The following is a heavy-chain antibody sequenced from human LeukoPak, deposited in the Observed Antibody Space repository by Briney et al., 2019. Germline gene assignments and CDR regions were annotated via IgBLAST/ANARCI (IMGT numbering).Heavy chain of an antibody. J-gene: IGHJ5*02. CDR2: TNLNGDET. D-gene: IGHD6-19*01. V-gene: IGHV3-23*01. CDR1: GFTFSNYG. Sequence: GGSLTLSCAASGFTFSNYGMCWFRQAPGKGLEWVSTTNLNGDETHYADSVRGRFTISRDNSKSTLALQMSSLRVEDTAVYYCERDPSEYEWKRGWYRDLWGQGSQVTVSS. CDR3: ERDPSEYEWKRGWYRDL.